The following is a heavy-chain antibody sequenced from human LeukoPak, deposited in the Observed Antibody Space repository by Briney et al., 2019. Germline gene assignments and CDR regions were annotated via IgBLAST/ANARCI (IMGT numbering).Heavy chain of an antibody. V-gene: IGHV4-31*03. CDR1: GGSISSGGDY. D-gene: IGHD2-8*01. Sequence: SETLSLTCTVSGGSISSGGDYWSWIRQHPGKGLEWIGYIYYSGSTYYNPSLKSRVTISVDTSKNQFSLKLSSVTAADTAVYYCAREDCTNGVCYGLGFDYWGQGTLVTVSS. J-gene: IGHJ4*02. CDR3: AREDCTNGVCYGLGFDY. CDR2: IYYSGST.